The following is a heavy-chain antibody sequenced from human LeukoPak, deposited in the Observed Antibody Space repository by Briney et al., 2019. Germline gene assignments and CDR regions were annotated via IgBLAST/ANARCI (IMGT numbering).Heavy chain of an antibody. CDR3: ARQGRQRLVVVGETYFDY. CDR2: IYPGDSNT. CDR1: GYTFTNHW. J-gene: IGHJ4*02. Sequence: GESLKISCKGSGYTFTNHWIGWVRQMPGKGLEWMGIIYPGDSNTRYSPSFQGQVTISADKSISTAYLQWSSLNASDTAMYYCARQGRQRLVVVGETYFDYWVQGALVGVSS. V-gene: IGHV5-51*01. D-gene: IGHD6-19*01.